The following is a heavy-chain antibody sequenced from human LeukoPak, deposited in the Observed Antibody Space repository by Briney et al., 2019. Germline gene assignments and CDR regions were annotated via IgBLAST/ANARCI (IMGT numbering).Heavy chain of an antibody. Sequence: GRSLRLSCAASGFTFSSYAMHWVRQAPGKGLEWVAVISYDGSNKYYADSVKGRFTISRGNSKNTLYLQMNSLRAEDTAVYYSRAVAGFDYWGQGTLVTVSS. V-gene: IGHV3-30-3*01. D-gene: IGHD6-19*01. CDR3: RAVAGFDY. J-gene: IGHJ4*02. CDR2: ISYDGSNK. CDR1: GFTFSSYA.